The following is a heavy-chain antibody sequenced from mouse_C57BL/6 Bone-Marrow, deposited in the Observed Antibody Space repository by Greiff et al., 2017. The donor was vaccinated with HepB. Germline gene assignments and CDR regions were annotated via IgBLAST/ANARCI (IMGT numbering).Heavy chain of an antibody. CDR1: GYSITSGYY. CDR2: ISYDGSN. J-gene: IGHJ4*01. Sequence: EVKLMESGPGLVKPSQSLSLTCSVTGYSITSGYYWKWIRQFPGNKLEWMGYISYDGSNNYNPSLKNRISITRDTSKNQFFLKLNSVTTEDTATYYCARGGYYAMDYWGQGTSVTVSS. CDR3: ARGGYYAMDY. V-gene: IGHV3-6*01.